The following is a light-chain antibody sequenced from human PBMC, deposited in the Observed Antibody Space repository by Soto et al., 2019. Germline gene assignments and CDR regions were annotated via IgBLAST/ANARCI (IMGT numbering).Light chain of an antibody. J-gene: IGKJ2*01. CDR3: LQHNSYPYT. V-gene: IGKV1-17*01. Sequence: DIQMTQSPSSLSASVGDRVSITCRASQGNTRDLAWYQQKPGKAPKRLIYAASSLQSGVPSRFSGSGSGTEFTLTISSLQPEDFATYYCLQHNSYPYTFGQGTRLEIK. CDR1: QGNTRD. CDR2: AAS.